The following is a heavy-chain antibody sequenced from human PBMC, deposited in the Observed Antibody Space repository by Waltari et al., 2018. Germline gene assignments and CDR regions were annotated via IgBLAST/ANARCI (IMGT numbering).Heavy chain of an antibody. D-gene: IGHD6-19*01. Sequence: QVLLQESGPGLVQASQTLSLTCTVSGDSISSADYYWTWIRPPAGKALQWIGRVSSTRGANYDPSLKRRATISVDSSKNEFSLSLTSVTAADTATYYCAREDLAVRKTGGFDYWGQGVMVSVSS. CDR3: AREDLAVRKTGGFDY. CDR2: VSSTRGA. J-gene: IGHJ4*02. CDR1: GDSISSADYY. V-gene: IGHV4-61*02.